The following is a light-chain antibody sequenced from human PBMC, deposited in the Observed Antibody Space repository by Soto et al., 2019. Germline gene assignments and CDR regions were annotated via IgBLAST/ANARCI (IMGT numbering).Light chain of an antibody. CDR2: GAS. CDR1: QSVSSN. J-gene: IGKJ1*01. V-gene: IGKV3-15*01. Sequence: EIVMTQSPATLSVSPGERATLSCRASQSVSSNLAWYQQNPGQAPRLLIYGASTRATGIPARFSGSGSGTEFTLIISSLQSEDFAVYYCHQYNNWPRTFGQGTKVAIK. CDR3: HQYNNWPRT.